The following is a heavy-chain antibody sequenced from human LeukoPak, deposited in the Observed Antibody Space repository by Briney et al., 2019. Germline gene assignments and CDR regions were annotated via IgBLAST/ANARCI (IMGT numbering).Heavy chain of an antibody. CDR1: GFTFDDHA. CDR3: AKNMGYNYDSSDYPFDY. V-gene: IGHV3-9*01. CDR2: ISWNSGSI. D-gene: IGHD3-22*01. J-gene: IGHJ4*02. Sequence: PGRSLRLSCAASGFTFDDHAMHWVRQAPGKGLEWVSGISWNSGSIGYADSVKGRFTISRDNANNSLYLQMNSLRAEDTALYYCAKNMGYNYDSSDYPFDYWGQGTLVTVPS.